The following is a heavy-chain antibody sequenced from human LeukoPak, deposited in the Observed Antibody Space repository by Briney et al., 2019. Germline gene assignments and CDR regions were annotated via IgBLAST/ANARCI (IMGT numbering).Heavy chain of an antibody. V-gene: IGHV3-7*03. CDR1: GFTFSSYW. D-gene: IGHD3-10*01. Sequence: PGGSLRLSCAASGFTFSSYWMSWVRQAPGKGLEWVANIKQDGSEKYYVDSVKGRFTISRDNSKNTLYLQMNTLRAEDTAVYYCAPYEGIGARGGQGTLVTVSS. CDR2: IKQDGSEK. J-gene: IGHJ4*02. CDR3: APYEGIGAR.